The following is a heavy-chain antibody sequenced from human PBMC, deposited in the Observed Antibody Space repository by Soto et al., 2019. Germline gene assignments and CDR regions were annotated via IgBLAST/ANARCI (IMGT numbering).Heavy chain of an antibody. CDR2: IYYSGST. CDR3: AREYYDILTGSYYFDY. D-gene: IGHD3-9*01. CDR1: GGSISSGDYY. J-gene: IGHJ4*02. V-gene: IGHV4-30-4*01. Sequence: SETLSLTSTVSGGSISSGDYYWSWIRQPPGKGLEWIGYIYYSGSTYYNPSLKSRVTISVDTSKNQFSLKLSSVTAADTAVYYCAREYYDILTGSYYFDYWGQGTLVTVSS.